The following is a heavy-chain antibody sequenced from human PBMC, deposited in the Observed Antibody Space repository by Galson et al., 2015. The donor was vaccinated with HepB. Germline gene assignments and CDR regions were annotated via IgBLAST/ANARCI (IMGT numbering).Heavy chain of an antibody. D-gene: IGHD3-22*01. CDR2: IYPGDSDT. V-gene: IGHV5-51*01. Sequence: QSGAEVKKPGESLKISCKGSGYSFTSYWIGWVRQMPGKGLEWMGIIYPGDSDTRYSPSFQGQVTISADKSISTAYLQWSSLKASDTAMYYCAIGYYDSSGYYESDYAFDIWGQGTMVTVSS. CDR3: AIGYYDSSGYYESDYAFDI. J-gene: IGHJ3*02. CDR1: GYSFTSYW.